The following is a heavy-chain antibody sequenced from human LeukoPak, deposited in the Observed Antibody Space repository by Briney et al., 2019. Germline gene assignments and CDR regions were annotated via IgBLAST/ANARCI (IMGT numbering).Heavy chain of an antibody. J-gene: IGHJ3*02. CDR1: GFTFNKYW. CDR2: VNRDGNEK. V-gene: IGHV3-7*03. D-gene: IGHD2/OR15-2a*01. Sequence: PGGSLRLSCVASGFTFNKYWMIWVRQAPGRGLEWVANVNRDGNEKHYVDSVEGRFAISRDNAKNSLYLQMSSLRNEDTAVYYCVRDDGNRTGSTYYDAFDIWGQGTLVTVSS. CDR3: VRDDGNRTGSTYYDAFDI.